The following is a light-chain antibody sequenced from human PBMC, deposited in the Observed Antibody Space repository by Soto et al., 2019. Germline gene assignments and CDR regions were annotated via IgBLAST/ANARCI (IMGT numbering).Light chain of an antibody. Sequence: DIQLTQSPSVLSASVLDSVTMXRRASQALSNYLAWYQQKPGKAPNLLIYAASNLHSGAPSRFSGSGSGTHFTLTINSLQPEDFATYYCQQSFNTPWTFGQGTKVDIK. V-gene: IGKV1-9*01. CDR2: AAS. CDR3: QQSFNTPWT. J-gene: IGKJ1*01. CDR1: QALSNY.